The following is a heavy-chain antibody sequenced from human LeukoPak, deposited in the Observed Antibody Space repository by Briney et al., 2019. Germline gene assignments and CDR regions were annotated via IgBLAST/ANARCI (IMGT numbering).Heavy chain of an antibody. J-gene: IGHJ4*02. V-gene: IGHV5-51*01. CDR2: IYPGDSDV. Sequence: GESLQISCKGSGYSFSNYWIGWVRQMPGKGLEWMGIIYPGDSDVRYSPSFQGQVTISADKSISTAYLQWSSLQASDTAMYYCARQGYNSTWDRYLGYWGQGTQVTVSS. D-gene: IGHD6-13*01. CDR1: GYSFSNYW. CDR3: ARQGYNSTWDRYLGY.